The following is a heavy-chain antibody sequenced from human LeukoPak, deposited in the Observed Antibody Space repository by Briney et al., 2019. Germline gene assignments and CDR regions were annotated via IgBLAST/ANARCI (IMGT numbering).Heavy chain of an antibody. V-gene: IGHV3-21*01. CDR2: ISSSSSSI. Sequence: KPGGSLRLSCAGSGFTFSTYSMNWVRQAPGKGLEWVSFISSSSSSIYYADSLKGRFTISRDNANNSLYLQMNSLRAEDTAVYYCAREYCKGGSCYNDAFDIWGQGTMVTVSS. CDR1: GFTFSTYS. D-gene: IGHD2-15*01. J-gene: IGHJ3*02. CDR3: AREYCKGGSCYNDAFDI.